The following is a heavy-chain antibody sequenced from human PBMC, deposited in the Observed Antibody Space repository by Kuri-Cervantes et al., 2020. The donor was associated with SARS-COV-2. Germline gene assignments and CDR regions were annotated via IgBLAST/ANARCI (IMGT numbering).Heavy chain of an antibody. J-gene: IGHJ4*02. CDR1: GFTFDDYG. CDR2: ISSSSSYI. V-gene: IGHV3-21*01. CDR3: ASGEIAASGTIYYFDY. Sequence: GESLKISCAASGFTFDDYGMSWVRQAPGKGLEWVSSISSSSSYIYYADSVKGRFTISRDNAKNSLYLQMNSLRAEDTAVYYCASGEIAASGTIYYFDYWGQGTLVTVSS. D-gene: IGHD1-7*01.